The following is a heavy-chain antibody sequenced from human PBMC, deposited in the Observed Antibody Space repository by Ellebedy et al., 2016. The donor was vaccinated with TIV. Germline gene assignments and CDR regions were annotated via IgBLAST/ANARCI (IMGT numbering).Heavy chain of an antibody. CDR1: GYSFTDYW. CDR3: ARHAGSWFSGGSKAVVY. Sequence: KVSCKGFGYSFTDYWIGWVRQMPGKGLEWMGIIYPGDSDIRYSPSFQGQVTISADKSISTAFLQWSSLKASDTAMYYCARHAGSWFSGGSKAVVYWGQGTLVTVS. D-gene: IGHD6-13*01. CDR2: IYPGDSDI. V-gene: IGHV5-51*01. J-gene: IGHJ4*02.